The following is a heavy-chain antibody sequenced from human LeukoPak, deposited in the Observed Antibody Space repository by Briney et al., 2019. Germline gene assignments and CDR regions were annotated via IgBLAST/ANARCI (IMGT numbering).Heavy chain of an antibody. CDR3: AKVGFPMATPWFDY. CDR1: GFAFSSYA. CDR2: ISYDGRIK. D-gene: IGHD5-24*01. V-gene: IGHV3-30-3*01. J-gene: IGHJ4*02. Sequence: PGGSLRLSCAASGFAFSSYAIHWVRQAPGKGLEWVSFISYDGRIKYYADSVKGRLTISRDNSKNTLYLQMNSLRAEDTAVYYCAKVGFPMATPWFDYWGQGTLVTVSS.